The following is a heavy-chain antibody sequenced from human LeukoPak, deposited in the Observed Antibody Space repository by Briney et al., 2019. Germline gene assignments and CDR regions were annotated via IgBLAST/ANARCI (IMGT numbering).Heavy chain of an antibody. CDR2: INHSGST. V-gene: IGHV4-34*01. J-gene: IGHJ4*02. CDR3: ATLVRGVLVYFDY. CDR1: GGSFSGYY. D-gene: IGHD3-10*01. Sequence: SETLSLTCAVYGGSFSGYYWSWIRQPPGKGLEWIGEINHSGSTNYNPSLKSRVTISVDTSKNQFSLKLSSVTAADTAVYYCATLVRGVLVYFDYWGQGTLVTVSS.